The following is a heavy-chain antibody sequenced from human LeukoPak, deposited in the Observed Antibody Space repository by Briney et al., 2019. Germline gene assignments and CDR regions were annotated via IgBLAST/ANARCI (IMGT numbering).Heavy chain of an antibody. CDR2: IYTSGST. D-gene: IGHD6-13*01. CDR1: GGSISSYY. V-gene: IGHV4-4*07. Sequence: PSETLSLTCTVSGGSISSYYWSWIRQPAGKGLEWIGRIYTSGSTNYNPSLKSRVTMSVDTSKNQFSLKLSSVTAADTAVYYCARSNGSWRYNWFDPWGQGTLVIVSS. J-gene: IGHJ5*02. CDR3: ARSNGSWRYNWFDP.